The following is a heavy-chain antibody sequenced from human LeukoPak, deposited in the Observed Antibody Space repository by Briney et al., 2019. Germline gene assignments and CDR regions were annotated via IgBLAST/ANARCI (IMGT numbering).Heavy chain of an antibody. V-gene: IGHV3-21*01. J-gene: IGHJ4*02. CDR2: ISSSSSYI. Sequence: GGSLRLSCAASGFTFSSYEMNWVRQAPGKGLEWVSSISSSSSYIYYADSVKGRFTISRDNAKNALYLQMISLRVEDTAVYYCATKASTVTTTLRPVDYWGQGALVTVSS. D-gene: IGHD4-17*01. CDR1: GFTFSSYE. CDR3: ATKASTVTTTLRPVDY.